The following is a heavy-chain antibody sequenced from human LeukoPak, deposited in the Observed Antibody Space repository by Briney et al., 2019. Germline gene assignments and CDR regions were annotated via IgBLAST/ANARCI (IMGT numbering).Heavy chain of an antibody. J-gene: IGHJ4*02. CDR2: IIPIFGTA. CDR1: GGTFSSYA. Sequence: ASVKVSCKASGGTFSSYAISWVRQAPGQGLEWMGGIIPIFGTANYAQKFQGRVTITTDESTSTAYMELSSLGSEDTAVYYCARHDSSGYFNYWGQGTLVTVSS. V-gene: IGHV1-69*05. D-gene: IGHD3-22*01. CDR3: ARHDSSGYFNY.